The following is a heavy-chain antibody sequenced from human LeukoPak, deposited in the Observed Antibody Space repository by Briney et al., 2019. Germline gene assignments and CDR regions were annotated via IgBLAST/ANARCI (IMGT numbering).Heavy chain of an antibody. V-gene: IGHV3-69-1*01. Sequence: GGSLRLSCAASGFTFIGYSMNWLRQAPGKGLEWLSSIGINNNTYYADSLKGRFIISRDNTKNSVYLQMNSLRVDDTAVYYCAKERYFDWLLFYWGQGTLVTVSS. CDR2: IGINNNT. J-gene: IGHJ4*02. CDR1: GFTFIGYS. CDR3: AKERYFDWLLFY. D-gene: IGHD3-9*01.